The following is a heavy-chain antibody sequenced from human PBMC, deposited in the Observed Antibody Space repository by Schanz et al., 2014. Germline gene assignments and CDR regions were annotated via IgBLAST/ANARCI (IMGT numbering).Heavy chain of an antibody. CDR2: INWNGGST. CDR1: GFIFSNSW. J-gene: IGHJ6*03. D-gene: IGHD2-15*01. V-gene: IGHV3-20*04. CDR3: ARDAVALVPEYFMDV. Sequence: EVQLVESGGGLVQPGGSLRLSCAASGFIFSNSWMSWVRQAPGKGLEWVSGINWNGGSTGYADSVKGRFTISRDNSMNTLHLQMDGLRVEDTAVYYCARDAVALVPEYFMDVWGKGTPVTVSS.